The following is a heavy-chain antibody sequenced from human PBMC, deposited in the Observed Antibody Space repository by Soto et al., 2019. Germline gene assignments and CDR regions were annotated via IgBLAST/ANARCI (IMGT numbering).Heavy chain of an antibody. V-gene: IGHV1-2*02. CDR1: GFAFTVYY. J-gene: IGHJ5*02. Sequence: SVKGYWTTVGFAFTVYYIDWRSQAPGQGLEWMGWINAHSGGTEYAQKFQGRVTLTRDTSIATAYLTLTSLTSDDTALYYCAKDLTRQLAYWLDPWGQGTQVTVS. CDR3: AKDLTRQLAYWLDP. D-gene: IGHD6-6*01. CDR2: INAHSGGT.